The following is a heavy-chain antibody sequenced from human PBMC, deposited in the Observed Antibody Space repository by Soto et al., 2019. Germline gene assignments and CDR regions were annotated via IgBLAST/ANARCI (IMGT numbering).Heavy chain of an antibody. J-gene: IGHJ4*02. D-gene: IGHD5-18*01. V-gene: IGHV3-48*02. CDR3: ARGGGYSYGFDY. CDR2: ISSSSGTI. CDR1: GFTFSTYT. Sequence: EVRVVESGGGLVQPGGSLRLSCAASGFTFSTYTMNWVRQAPGKGLEWISYISSSSGTIYYADSVKGRFAISRDNPKNSLYLQMNSLRDEDTAVYYCARGGGYSYGFDYWGQGTLVTVSS.